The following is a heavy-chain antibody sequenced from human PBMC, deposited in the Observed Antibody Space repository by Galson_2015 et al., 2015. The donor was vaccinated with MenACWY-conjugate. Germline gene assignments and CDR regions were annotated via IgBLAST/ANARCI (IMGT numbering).Heavy chain of an antibody. Sequence: SVKVSCKASGGSFSSYGISWVRQAPGQGLEWMGWIAAHSANTNYAQKLQGRVTMTTDTSTSTAYMELRSLRSDDTAMYYCARGYSYGLEGDYWGQGTLVTVSS. CDR2: IAAHSANT. J-gene: IGHJ4*02. V-gene: IGHV1-18*01. D-gene: IGHD5-18*01. CDR3: ARGYSYGLEGDY. CDR1: GGSFSSYG.